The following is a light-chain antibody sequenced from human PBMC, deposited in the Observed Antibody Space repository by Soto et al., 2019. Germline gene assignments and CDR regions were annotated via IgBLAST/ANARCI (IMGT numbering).Light chain of an antibody. Sequence: QSVLTQPPSVSGAPGQRVTISCTGSSSNIGAGYDVHWYQHLPGTAPKLLIYGNINRPSGVPDRFSGSKSGTSASLAITGLRSEDEADYYCAAWDDSLSGAVFGGGTQLTVL. CDR2: GNI. CDR3: AAWDDSLSGAV. CDR1: SSNIGAGYD. V-gene: IGLV1-40*01. J-gene: IGLJ7*01.